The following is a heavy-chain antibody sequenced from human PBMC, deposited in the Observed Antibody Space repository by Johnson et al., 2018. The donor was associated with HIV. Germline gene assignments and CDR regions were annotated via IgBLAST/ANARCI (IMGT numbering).Heavy chain of an antibody. V-gene: IGHV3-23*04. CDR1: GFTFSSYA. Sequence: VQLVESGGGLVQPGGSLRLSCAASGFTFSSYAMSWVRQAPGKGLEWVSAISGSGGSTYYADSVKGRFTISRDTYGSMYLQMDGLRAEDTAVYYCAREVHGYAFDIWGQGTMVTVSS. CDR3: AREVHGYAFDI. CDR2: ISGSGGST. D-gene: IGHD1-1*01. J-gene: IGHJ3*02.